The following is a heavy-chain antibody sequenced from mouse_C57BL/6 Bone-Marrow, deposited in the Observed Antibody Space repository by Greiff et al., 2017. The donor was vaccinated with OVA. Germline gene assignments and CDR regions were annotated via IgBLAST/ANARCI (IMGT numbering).Heavy chain of an antibody. CDR1: GYTFTSYW. J-gene: IGHJ4*01. CDR3: ARGDYYGSRERYYYAMDY. Sequence: VQLQQSGAELVKPGASVKMSCKASGYTFTSYWITWVKQRPGQGLEWIGDIYPGSGSTNYNEKFKSKATLTVDTSSSTAYMQLSSLTSEDSAVYYCARGDYYGSRERYYYAMDYWGQGTSVTVSS. CDR2: IYPGSGST. V-gene: IGHV1-55*01. D-gene: IGHD1-1*01.